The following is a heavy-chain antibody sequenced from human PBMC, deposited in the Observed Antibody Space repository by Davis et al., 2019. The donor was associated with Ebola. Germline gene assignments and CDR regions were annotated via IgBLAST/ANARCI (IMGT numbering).Heavy chain of an antibody. CDR3: ANTLYDFWSGYHPLDY. J-gene: IGHJ4*02. D-gene: IGHD3-3*01. CDR2: IGTAGDT. CDR1: GFTFSRYD. V-gene: IGHV3-13*01. Sequence: GESLKISCVASGFTFSRYDMHWVRQATGKGLEWVSGIGTAGDTYYPGSVKGRFTISRENAKNSLYLQMNSLRAEDTAVYYCANTLYDFWSGYHPLDYWGQGTLVTVSS.